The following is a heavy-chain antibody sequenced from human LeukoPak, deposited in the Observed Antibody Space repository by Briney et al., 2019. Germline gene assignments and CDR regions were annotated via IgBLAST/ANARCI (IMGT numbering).Heavy chain of an antibody. CDR1: GYTFTSYY. D-gene: IGHD2-15*01. CDR2: INPSGGST. V-gene: IGHV1-46*01. CDR3: AREGGCSGGSCYSRSNWFDP. Sequence: ASVKVSCKASGYTFTSYYMHWVRQAPGQGLEWMGIINPSGGSTSYAQKFQVRVTMTRDTSTSTVYMELSSLRSEDTAVYYCAREGGCSGGSCYSRSNWFDPWGQGTLVTVSS. J-gene: IGHJ5*02.